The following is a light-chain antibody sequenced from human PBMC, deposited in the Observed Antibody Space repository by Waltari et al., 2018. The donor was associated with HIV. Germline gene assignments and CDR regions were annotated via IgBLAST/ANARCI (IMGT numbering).Light chain of an antibody. CDR1: SSKLGRSY. CDR3: AAWDDSLSGYV. CDR2: SSI. Sequence: QSVLTPPPSAAGTPGQRVTISCSGSSSKLGRSYVYWYQQVPGTAPKLPIYSSIHRPSGVPDRFSGSKSGTSASLAISGLRSEDEADYYCAAWDDSLSGYVFGTGTKVTVL. V-gene: IGLV1-47*01. J-gene: IGLJ1*01.